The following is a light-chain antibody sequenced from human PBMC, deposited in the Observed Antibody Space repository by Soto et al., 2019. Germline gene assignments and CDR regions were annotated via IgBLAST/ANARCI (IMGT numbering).Light chain of an antibody. Sequence: QSALTQPASVSGSPGQSITISCTGTSSDVGDYNYVSWYQQHPGKAPKLMIYDVSNRPSGVSYRFSGSKSANTASLTISGLQAEDEADYYFSSYTSSSTQVFGGGTKLTVL. CDR3: SSYTSSSTQV. J-gene: IGLJ3*02. CDR1: SSDVGDYNY. CDR2: DVS. V-gene: IGLV2-14*01.